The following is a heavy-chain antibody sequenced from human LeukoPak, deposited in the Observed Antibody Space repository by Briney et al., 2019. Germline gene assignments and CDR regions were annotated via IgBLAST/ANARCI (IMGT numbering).Heavy chain of an antibody. D-gene: IGHD6-13*01. CDR1: GGSISSYY. CDR2: IYYSGST. Sequence: SETLSLTCTVSGGSISSYYWSWIRRPPGKGLEWIGYIYYSGSTNYNPSLKSRVTISVDTSKNQFSLKLSSVTAADTAVYYCARDLMGIAYRGAFYYWGQGTLVTVSS. J-gene: IGHJ4*02. CDR3: ARDLMGIAYRGAFYY. V-gene: IGHV4-59*01.